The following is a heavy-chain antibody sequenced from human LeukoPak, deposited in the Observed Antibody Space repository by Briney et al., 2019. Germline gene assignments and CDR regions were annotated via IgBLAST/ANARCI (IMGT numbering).Heavy chain of an antibody. D-gene: IGHD4-23*01. CDR3: AREFGHCYGDNCFYFFDT. Sequence: SETLSLTCTVSGGSISPYHWSWIRQPPGKGLELIGYIYYTGSTNYNPSLKSRVTISVDRSKNQFSLKLSSVTAADTAVYYCAREFGHCYGDNCFYFFDTWGQGFRVTASS. CDR2: IYYTGST. V-gene: IGHV4-59*12. J-gene: IGHJ4*02. CDR1: GGSISPYH.